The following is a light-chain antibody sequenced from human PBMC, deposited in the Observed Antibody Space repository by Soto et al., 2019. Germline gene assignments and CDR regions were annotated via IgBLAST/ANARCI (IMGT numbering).Light chain of an antibody. CDR3: QQYNSYPYT. Sequence: DIQMTQSPSTLSASVGDRVTITCRASQSISSXXXWYQQKPGKAPKLLIYKASSLESGVPSTFSGSGSGTEFTLTISSLQPDDFATYYCQQYNSYPYTFGQGTKLEIK. CDR2: KAS. V-gene: IGKV1-5*03. J-gene: IGKJ2*01. CDR1: QSISSX.